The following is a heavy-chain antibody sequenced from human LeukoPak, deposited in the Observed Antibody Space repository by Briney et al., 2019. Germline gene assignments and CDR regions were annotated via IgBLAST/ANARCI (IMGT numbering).Heavy chain of an antibody. V-gene: IGHV1-8*01. CDR1: GYTFTSFD. Sequence: ASVKVSCKASGYTFTSFDINWVRQASGQGLEWMGGMNPNSGNTDYAQKFQGRVTMTRNTSKSTAYMELSSLRSEDTAVYYCALLFRGRIAEVGNHWGQGTPVTVSS. CDR2: MNPNSGNT. CDR3: ALLFRGRIAEVGNH. D-gene: IGHD6-19*01. J-gene: IGHJ5*02.